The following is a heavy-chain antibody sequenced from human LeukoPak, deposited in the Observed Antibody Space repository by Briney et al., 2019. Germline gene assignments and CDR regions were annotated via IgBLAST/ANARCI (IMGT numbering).Heavy chain of an antibody. Sequence: PGGSLRLSCAASGFTFGNFAMRGVRQAPGKGLEGVSAINSDGDGNYYADSVKGRFIITRDNSENTVFLQMNNLRAEDTALYFCAKAGTDGLTHNNYYMDVWGKGTTVTVSS. CDR2: INSDGDGN. CDR3: AKAGTDGLTHNNYYMDV. CDR1: GFTFGNFA. J-gene: IGHJ6*03. V-gene: IGHV3-23*01. D-gene: IGHD5-24*01.